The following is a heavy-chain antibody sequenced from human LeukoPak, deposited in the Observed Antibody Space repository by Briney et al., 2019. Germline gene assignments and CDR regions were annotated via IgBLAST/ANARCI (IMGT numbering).Heavy chain of an antibody. Sequence: SETLSLTCTVSGGSISSYYWSWIRQPPGKGLEWIGYIYYSGSTNYNPSLKSRVTISVDTSKNQFSLKLSSVTAADTAVYYCARDLGTTEYYYYGMDVWGQGTTVTVSS. CDR2: IYYSGST. V-gene: IGHV4-59*01. CDR3: ARDLGTTEYYYYGMDV. J-gene: IGHJ6*02. CDR1: GGSISSYY. D-gene: IGHD3-16*01.